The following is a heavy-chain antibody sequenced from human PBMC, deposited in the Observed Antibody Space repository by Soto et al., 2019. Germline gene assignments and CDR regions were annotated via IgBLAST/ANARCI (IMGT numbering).Heavy chain of an antibody. CDR3: AQGIVAAGTPYNWFDP. V-gene: IGHV2-5*02. J-gene: IGHJ5*02. D-gene: IGHD6-13*01. Sequence: QITLKESGPTLVKPTQTLTLTCTFSGFSLSTSGVGVGWIRQPPGKALEWLALIYWDDDKRYSPSLKSRLTITKDTSKNQVVLTMTNMDPVDTATYYCAQGIVAAGTPYNWFDPWGQGTLVTVSS. CDR1: GFSLSTSGVG. CDR2: IYWDDDK.